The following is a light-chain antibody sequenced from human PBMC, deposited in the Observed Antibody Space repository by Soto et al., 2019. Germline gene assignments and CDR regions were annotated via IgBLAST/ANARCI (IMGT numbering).Light chain of an antibody. CDR1: QSVSSSY. CDR3: QQYGSSPTFT. CDR2: GAS. Sequence: EIVLTQSPGTMSLSPGERATLSCRASQSVSSSYLACYQQKPGQAPRLLIYGASSRATGIPDRFSGSGSGTDFNLTISRMEPEDFAVYYCQQYGSSPTFTFGGGTKVEIK. V-gene: IGKV3-20*01. J-gene: IGKJ4*01.